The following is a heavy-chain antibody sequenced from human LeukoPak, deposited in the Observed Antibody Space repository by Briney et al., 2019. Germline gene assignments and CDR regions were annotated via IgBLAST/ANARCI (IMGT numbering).Heavy chain of an antibody. CDR2: IYYGGSS. D-gene: IGHD1-26*01. Sequence: SETLSLTCSVSGDSIGSSSYFCDWIRQPPGKGLEWIGSIYYGGSSYYNPSLKSRVTISVDTSKNQFSLKLSSVTAADTALYYCARHRSGTYYRFDYWGQGTLVTVSS. CDR3: ARHRSGTYYRFDY. V-gene: IGHV4-39*01. CDR1: GDSIGSSSYF. J-gene: IGHJ4*02.